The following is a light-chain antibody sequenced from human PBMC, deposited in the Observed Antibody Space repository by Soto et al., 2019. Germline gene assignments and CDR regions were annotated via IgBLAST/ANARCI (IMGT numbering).Light chain of an antibody. J-gene: IGKJ5*01. CDR3: QQYGSSPPLT. V-gene: IGKV3-20*01. CDR2: GAS. Sequence: EIVLTQSPGTLSLSPGERATLSCRASQSVSSSYLAWYQQKPGQAPRLLIYGASSRATGIPDRFSGSGSGTDFTLTISRLEPEDFAVYYCQQYGSSPPLTFGQGTRLAIK. CDR1: QSVSSSY.